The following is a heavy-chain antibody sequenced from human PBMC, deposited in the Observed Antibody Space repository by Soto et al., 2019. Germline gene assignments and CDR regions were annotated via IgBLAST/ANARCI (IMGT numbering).Heavy chain of an antibody. CDR3: ARGVQYSSSSTDYFDY. J-gene: IGHJ4*02. CDR2: ISSSSSYI. Sequence: EVQLVESGGGLVKPGGSLRLSCAASGFTFSSYSMNWVRQAPGKGLEWVSSISSSSSYIYYADSVKGRFTISRDNAKNSRYLQMNSLRAEDTAVYYCARGVQYSSSSTDYFDYWGQGTLVTVSS. V-gene: IGHV3-21*01. CDR1: GFTFSSYS. D-gene: IGHD6-6*01.